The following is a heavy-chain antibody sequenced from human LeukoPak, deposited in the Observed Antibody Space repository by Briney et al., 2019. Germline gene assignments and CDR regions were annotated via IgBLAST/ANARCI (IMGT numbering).Heavy chain of an antibody. CDR3: AKATYWAFDI. Sequence: GGSLRLSCAASGFTFDDYAMHWVRKAPGKGLERVSGISWNSGSIGYADSVKGRFTISRDNAKNSLYLQMNSLRAEDTALYYCAKATYWAFDIWGQGTMVTVSS. CDR2: ISWNSGSI. V-gene: IGHV3-9*01. D-gene: IGHD2-15*01. J-gene: IGHJ3*02. CDR1: GFTFDDYA.